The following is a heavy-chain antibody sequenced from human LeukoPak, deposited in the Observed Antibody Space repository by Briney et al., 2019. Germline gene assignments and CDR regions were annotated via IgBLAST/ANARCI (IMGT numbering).Heavy chain of an antibody. CDR1: GGSISSGDHY. CDR2: ITLYSDTT. J-gene: IGHJ4*02. D-gene: IGHD2-2*01. CDR3: AEGFGYDFDDY. V-gene: IGHV4-30-4*01. Sequence: PSETLSLTCSVSGGSISSGDHYWTWIRQPPGGGLEWMGFITLYSDTTSYNPSLKSRLMISIDTSKNQFSLTLTSVTAVDMAVYFGAEGFGYDFDDYWGQGILAT.